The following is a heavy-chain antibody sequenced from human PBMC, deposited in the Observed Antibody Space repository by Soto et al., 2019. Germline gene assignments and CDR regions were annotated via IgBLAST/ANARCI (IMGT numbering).Heavy chain of an antibody. CDR1: GGSISRGDYY. CDR2: IYYSGTT. Sequence: PSETLSLTCNVSGGSISRGDYYWSWVRRPPGKGLEWIGHIYYSGTTYYNPSLKSRITISVDTSKSQFSLNLRSVTAADTATYFCASRIYDYVWGSYFDSWGQGTLVTVSS. CDR3: ASRIYDYVWGSYFDS. D-gene: IGHD3-16*01. J-gene: IGHJ4*02. V-gene: IGHV4-30-4*01.